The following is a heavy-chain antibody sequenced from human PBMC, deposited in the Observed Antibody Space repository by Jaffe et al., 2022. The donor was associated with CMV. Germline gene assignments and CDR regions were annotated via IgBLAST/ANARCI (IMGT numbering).Heavy chain of an antibody. D-gene: IGHD3-3*01. V-gene: IGHV1-2*02. Sequence: QVQLVQSGAEVKKPGASVKVSCKASGYTFTGYYMHWVRQAPGQGLEWMGWINPNSGGTNYAQKFQGRVTMTRDTSISTAYMELSRLRSDDTAVYYCARDLGWNFGVVCWFDPWGQGTLVTVSS. J-gene: IGHJ5*02. CDR2: INPNSGGT. CDR1: GYTFTGYY. CDR3: ARDLGWNFGVVCWFDP.